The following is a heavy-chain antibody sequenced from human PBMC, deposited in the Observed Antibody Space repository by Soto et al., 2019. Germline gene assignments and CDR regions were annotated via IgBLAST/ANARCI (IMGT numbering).Heavy chain of an antibody. CDR3: ARDSYSSSVNWFDP. Sequence: GGSLRLSCAASGFTFSSYAMHWVRQAPGKGLEWVAVISYDGGNKYYADSVKGRFTISRDNSKNTLYLQMNSLRAEDTAVYYCARDSYSSSVNWFDPWGQGTLVTVSS. J-gene: IGHJ5*02. CDR1: GFTFSSYA. V-gene: IGHV3-30-3*01. CDR2: ISYDGGNK. D-gene: IGHD6-6*01.